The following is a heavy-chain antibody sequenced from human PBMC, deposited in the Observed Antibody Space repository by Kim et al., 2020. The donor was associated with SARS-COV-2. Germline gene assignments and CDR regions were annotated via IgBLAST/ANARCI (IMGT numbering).Heavy chain of an antibody. CDR3: ARDTIFGVAPYYYYGMDV. CDR2: ISSSSSYI. CDR1: GFTFSSYS. J-gene: IGHJ6*02. D-gene: IGHD3-3*01. V-gene: IGHV3-21*01. Sequence: GGSLRLSCAASGFTFSSYSMNWVRQAPGKGLEWVSSISSSSSYIYYADSVKGRFTISRDNAKNSLYLQMNSLRAEDTAVYYCARDTIFGVAPYYYYGMDVWGQGTTVTVSS.